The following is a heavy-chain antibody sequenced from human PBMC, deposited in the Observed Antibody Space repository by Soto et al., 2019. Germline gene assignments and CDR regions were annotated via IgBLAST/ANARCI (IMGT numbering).Heavy chain of an antibody. V-gene: IGHV3-11*01. CDR2: ISSSGSTI. J-gene: IGHJ3*02. Sequence: GGSLRLSCAASGFTFSDYYMSWIRQAPGKGLEWVSYISSSGSTIYYADSVKGRFTISRDNAKNSLYLQMNSLRAEDTAVYYCARDLSEVQDAFDIWGQGTMVTVSS. CDR1: GFTFSDYY. CDR3: ARDLSEVQDAFDI.